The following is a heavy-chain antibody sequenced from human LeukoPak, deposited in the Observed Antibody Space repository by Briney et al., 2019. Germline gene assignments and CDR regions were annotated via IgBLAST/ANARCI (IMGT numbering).Heavy chain of an antibody. J-gene: IGHJ4*02. CDR3: ARDRMGIVAGLH. CDR1: GYTFTGYY. V-gene: IGHV1-2*02. Sequence: GSVTVSCKASGYTFTGYYMHWVRQAPGQGLEWMGWINPNSGGTNYAQKFQGRVTMTRDTSISTAYMELSRLRSDDTAVYYCARDRMGIVAGLHWGQGTLVTVSS. D-gene: IGHD6-19*01. CDR2: INPNSGGT.